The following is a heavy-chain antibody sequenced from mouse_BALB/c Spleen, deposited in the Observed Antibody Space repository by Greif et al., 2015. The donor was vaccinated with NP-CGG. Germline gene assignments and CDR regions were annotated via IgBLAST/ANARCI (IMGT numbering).Heavy chain of an antibody. V-gene: IGHV5-6-4*01. Sequence: EVQLVESGGGLVKPGGSLKLSCAASGFTFSSYTMSWVRQTPEKRLEWVATISSGGSYTYYPDSVKGRFTISRDNAKNTLYLQMSSLESEDTAMYYCTRGGGSYAMDYWGQGTSVTVSS. J-gene: IGHJ4*01. D-gene: IGHD1-1*01. CDR1: GFTFSSYT. CDR2: ISSGGSYT. CDR3: TRGGGSYAMDY.